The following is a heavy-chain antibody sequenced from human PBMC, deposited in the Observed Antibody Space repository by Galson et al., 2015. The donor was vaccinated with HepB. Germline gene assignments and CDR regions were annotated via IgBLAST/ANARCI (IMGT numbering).Heavy chain of an antibody. J-gene: IGHJ6*02. V-gene: IGHV3-64D*06. CDR1: GFTFSIYA. CDR3: VRTKMKDAARPKYYYYYYGMDV. CDR2: ISSNGGST. Sequence: SLRLSCAASGFTFSIYAMHWVRQAPGKGLDYVSAISSNGGSTYYADSVKGRFTISRDNSKNTLYLQMGSLRAEDTAVYYCVRTKMKDAARPKYYYYYYGMDVWGQGTTVTVSS. D-gene: IGHD6-6*01.